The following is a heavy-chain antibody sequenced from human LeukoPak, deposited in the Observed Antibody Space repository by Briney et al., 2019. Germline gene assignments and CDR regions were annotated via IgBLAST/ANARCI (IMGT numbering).Heavy chain of an antibody. J-gene: IGHJ4*02. CDR1: GFTFSIYS. Sequence: GGSLRLSCAASGFTFSIYSMNWVRQAPGKGLEWVSYISSSSSTIYYADSVKGRFTISRDNAKNSLYLQMNSLRAEDTAVYYCAKTAKYSSGWYFYFDYWGQGTLVTVSS. D-gene: IGHD6-19*01. V-gene: IGHV3-48*01. CDR3: AKTAKYSSGWYFYFDY. CDR2: ISSSSSTI.